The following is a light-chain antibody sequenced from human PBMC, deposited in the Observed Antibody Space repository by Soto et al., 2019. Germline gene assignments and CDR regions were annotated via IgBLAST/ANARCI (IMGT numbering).Light chain of an antibody. V-gene: IGLV2-14*01. Sequence: QSALTQPASVSGSPGQSITISCTGTSSDVGGYNYVSWYQQHPGKAPKLMIYDVSNRPSGVSNRFSGSKSGNTASLTISGLQAEDEADYYCSSYTNSSPLVVFGGGTKLPVL. J-gene: IGLJ2*01. CDR1: SSDVGGYNY. CDR2: DVS. CDR3: SSYTNSSPLVV.